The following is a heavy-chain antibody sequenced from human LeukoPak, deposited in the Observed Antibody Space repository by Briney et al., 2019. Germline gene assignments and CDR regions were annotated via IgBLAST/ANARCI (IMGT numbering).Heavy chain of an antibody. V-gene: IGHV3-30*02. CDR2: IRYDGSNK. J-gene: IGHJ4*02. CDR1: GFTFSSHG. Sequence: GGSLRLSCVASGFTFSSHGMHWVRQAPGKGLEWVAFIRYDGSNKYYADSVKGRFTVSRDNSKNTLYLQMSSLRAEDTAVYYCAKDERNWNYNLASQTYDWGQGTLVTVSS. CDR3: AKDERNWNYNLASQTYD. D-gene: IGHD1-7*01.